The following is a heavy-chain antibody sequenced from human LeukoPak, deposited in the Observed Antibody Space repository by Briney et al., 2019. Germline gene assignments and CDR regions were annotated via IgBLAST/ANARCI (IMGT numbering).Heavy chain of an antibody. CDR3: AKVVGYDSSGYYYFDY. CDR2: IKQDGSEK. D-gene: IGHD3-22*01. V-gene: IGHV3-7*05. CDR1: GFSFSNYW. J-gene: IGHJ4*02. Sequence: PGGSLRLSCAASGFSFSNYWMTWVREAPGKGLEWGANIKQDGSEKYYVDSVKGRFTISRDNAKNSLYLQMNSLRAEDTAVYYCAKVVGYDSSGYYYFDYWGQGTLVTVSS.